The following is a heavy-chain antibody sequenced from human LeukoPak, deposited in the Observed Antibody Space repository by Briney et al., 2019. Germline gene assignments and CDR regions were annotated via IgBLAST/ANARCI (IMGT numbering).Heavy chain of an antibody. CDR1: GFTFSGYW. Sequence: GGSLRLSCAASGFTFSGYWMSWVRQAPGKGLEWVANIKQDGSEKYYVDSVEGRFTISRDNAKNSLYLQMNSLRAEDTAVYYCARDDFWSGYLFDYWGQGTLVTVSS. J-gene: IGHJ4*02. V-gene: IGHV3-7*01. D-gene: IGHD3-3*01. CDR3: ARDDFWSGYLFDY. CDR2: IKQDGSEK.